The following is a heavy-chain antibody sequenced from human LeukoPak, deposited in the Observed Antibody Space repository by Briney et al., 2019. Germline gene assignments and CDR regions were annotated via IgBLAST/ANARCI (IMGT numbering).Heavy chain of an antibody. CDR2: ISWNSGSI. D-gene: IGHD3-10*01. Sequence: QPGRSLRLSCAASGFTFDDYAMHWVRQAPGKGLEWVSGISWNSGSIGYADSVKGRFTISRDNAKNSLYLQMNSLRAEDTAVYYCFSGSYYIDYWGQGTLVTVSS. CDR3: FSGSYYIDY. J-gene: IGHJ4*02. V-gene: IGHV3-9*01. CDR1: GFTFDDYA.